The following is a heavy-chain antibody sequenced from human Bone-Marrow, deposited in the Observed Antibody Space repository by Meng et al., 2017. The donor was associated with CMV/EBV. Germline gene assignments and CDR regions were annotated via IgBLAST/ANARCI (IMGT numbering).Heavy chain of an antibody. V-gene: IGHV3-7*01. CDR2: IKQDGSEK. Sequence: GESLKISCAASGFTFSSYWMSWVRQAPGKGLEWVANIKQDGSEKYYVDSVKGRFTISRDNAKNSLYLQMNSLRAEDTAVYYCASSIAAHPVLFDYWGQGTLVTVSS. D-gene: IGHD6-6*01. CDR1: GFTFSSYW. J-gene: IGHJ4*02. CDR3: ASSIAAHPVLFDY.